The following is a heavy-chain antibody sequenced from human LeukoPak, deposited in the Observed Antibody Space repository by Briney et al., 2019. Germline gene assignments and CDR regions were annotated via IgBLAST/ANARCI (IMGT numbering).Heavy chain of an antibody. D-gene: IGHD5-12*01. J-gene: IGHJ4*02. CDR2: MSYDGSNE. Sequence: GGSLRLSCAASGFTFSSYAMHWVRQAPGKGLEWVAVMSYDGSNEYYPDSVKGRFTISRDNSKNTLYLRMNSLRPEDTAVYYCARERYSGYYFDYWGQGTLVTVSS. CDR3: ARERYSGYYFDY. V-gene: IGHV3-30-3*01. CDR1: GFTFSSYA.